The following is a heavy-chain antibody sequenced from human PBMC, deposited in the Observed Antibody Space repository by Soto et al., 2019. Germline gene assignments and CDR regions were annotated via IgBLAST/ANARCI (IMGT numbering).Heavy chain of an antibody. Sequence: HPGGSLRLSCAASGFTFSSYAMSWVRQAPGKGLEWVSAISGSGGSTYYADSVKGRFTISRDNSKNTLYLQMNSLRAEDTAVYYCAKVWGAEYYYDSSGYRPPYYFDYWGQGTLVTVSS. CDR3: AKVWGAEYYYDSSGYRPPYYFDY. V-gene: IGHV3-23*01. D-gene: IGHD3-22*01. CDR1: GFTFSSYA. J-gene: IGHJ4*02. CDR2: ISGSGGST.